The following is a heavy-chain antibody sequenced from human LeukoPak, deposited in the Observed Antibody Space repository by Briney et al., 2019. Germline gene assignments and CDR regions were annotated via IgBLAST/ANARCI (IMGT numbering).Heavy chain of an antibody. CDR1: GGSFSGYY. J-gene: IGHJ4*02. V-gene: IGHV4-34*01. CDR2: INHSGST. CDR3: ARRSGSSDY. Sequence: SETLSLTCAVYGGSFSGYYWSWIRQPPGKGLEWIGEINHSGSTNYNPSLKSRVTISVDTSKNQFSLKLSSVTAADTAVYYCARRSGSSDYWGQGTLVTVSS. D-gene: IGHD3-10*01.